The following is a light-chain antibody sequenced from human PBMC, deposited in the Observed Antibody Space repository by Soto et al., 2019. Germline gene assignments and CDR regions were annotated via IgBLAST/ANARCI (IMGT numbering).Light chain of an antibody. J-gene: IGKJ4*01. CDR3: QQRSSWPLT. Sequence: VVTQSPATLSLSPGERATLSCRASQSVSSYLAWYQQKTGQAPRLLIYDASNRATGIPARFSGSGSGTDFTLTISSLEPEDFAVYYCQQRSSWPLTFGGGTKVDIK. CDR2: DAS. CDR1: QSVSSY. V-gene: IGKV3-11*01.